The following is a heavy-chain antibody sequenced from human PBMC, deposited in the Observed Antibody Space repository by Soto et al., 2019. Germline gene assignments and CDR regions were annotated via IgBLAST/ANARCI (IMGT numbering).Heavy chain of an antibody. D-gene: IGHD4-17*01. CDR2: IYYSGST. CDR3: ARDTVTTYYYYYGMDV. Sequence: QVQLQESGPGLVKPSQTLSLTCTVSGGSISSGGYYWSWIRQHPGKGLEWIGYIYYSGSTYYNPSRKSRVTISVDTSKNQFSLKLSSVTAADTAVYYWARDTVTTYYYYYGMDVWGQGTTVTVSS. V-gene: IGHV4-31*03. J-gene: IGHJ6*02. CDR1: GGSISSGGYY.